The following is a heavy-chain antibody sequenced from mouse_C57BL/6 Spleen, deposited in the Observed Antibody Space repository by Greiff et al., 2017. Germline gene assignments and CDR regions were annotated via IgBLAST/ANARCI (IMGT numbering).Heavy chain of an antibody. CDR1: GFTFRSYA. Sequence: EVKLMESGGGLVKPGGSLKLSCAASGFTFRSYAMSWVRQTPEKRLEWVATISDGGSYTYYPDNVKGRFTISRDNAKNNLYLQMSHLKSEDTAMYYCARDRDIYYYGSRAMDYWGQGTSVTVSS. CDR3: ARDRDIYYYGSRAMDY. D-gene: IGHD1-1*01. J-gene: IGHJ4*01. V-gene: IGHV5-4*01. CDR2: ISDGGSYT.